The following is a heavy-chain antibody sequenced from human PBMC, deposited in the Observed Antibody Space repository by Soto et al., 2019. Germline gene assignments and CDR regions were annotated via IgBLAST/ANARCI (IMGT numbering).Heavy chain of an antibody. J-gene: IGHJ4*02. Sequence: QVQLVQSGAEVKKPGASVKVSCKASGYTFTGYYMHWVRQAPGQGLEWMGWINPNSGGTNYAQKFQGWVTMPRDTSITTAYMERSRLRSDDTAVYYCARAHCGGDCYSGVDYWGQGTLVTVSS. CDR1: GYTFTGYY. CDR3: ARAHCGGDCYSGVDY. CDR2: INPNSGGT. D-gene: IGHD2-21*02. V-gene: IGHV1-2*04.